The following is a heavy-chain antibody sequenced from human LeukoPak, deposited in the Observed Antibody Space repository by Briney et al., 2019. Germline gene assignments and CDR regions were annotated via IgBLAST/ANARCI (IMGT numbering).Heavy chain of an antibody. CDR1: GYTFTSYY. D-gene: IGHD2-15*01. V-gene: IGHV1-46*01. J-gene: IGHJ4*02. CDR2: INPSGGST. CDR3: ARDRAVAPAVDY. Sequence: ASVKVSCKASGYTFTSYYMHWVRQAPGQGLEWMGIINPSGGSTSYAQKFQGRVTMTRDTSTSTVYMELSSLRSEYTAVYYCARDRAVAPAVDYWGQGTLVTVSS.